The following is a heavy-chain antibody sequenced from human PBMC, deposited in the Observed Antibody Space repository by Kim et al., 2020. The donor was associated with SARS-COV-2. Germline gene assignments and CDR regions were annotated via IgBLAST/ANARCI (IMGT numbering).Heavy chain of an antibody. V-gene: IGHV3-64D*06. CDR2: ISSNGGST. CDR3: VKDLGVHPPLVIGYYFDY. J-gene: IGHJ4*02. CDR1: GFTFSSYA. D-gene: IGHD3-22*01. Sequence: GGSLRLSCSASGFTFSSYAMHWVRQAPGKGLEYVSAISSNGGSTYYADSVKGRFTISRDNSKNTLYLQMSSLRAEDTAVYYCVKDLGVHPPLVIGYYFDYWGQGTLVTVSS.